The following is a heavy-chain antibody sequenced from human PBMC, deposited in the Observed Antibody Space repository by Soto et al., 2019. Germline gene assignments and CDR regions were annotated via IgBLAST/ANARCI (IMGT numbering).Heavy chain of an antibody. J-gene: IGHJ5*02. CDR3: ARVYYDSSGSPFGP. V-gene: IGHV1-69*06. CDR1: GGTFSSYA. D-gene: IGHD3-22*01. Sequence: GASVKVSCKASGGTFSSYAISWVRQAPGQGLEWMGGIIPIFGTANYAQKFQGRVTITADKSTSTAYMELSSLRSEDTAVYYCARVYYDSSGSPFGPWGQGXLVTVYS. CDR2: IIPIFGTA.